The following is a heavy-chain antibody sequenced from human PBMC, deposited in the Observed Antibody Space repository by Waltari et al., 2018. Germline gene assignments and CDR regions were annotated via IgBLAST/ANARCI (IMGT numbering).Heavy chain of an antibody. CDR2: IYYRGTT. CDR3: ARVREYYDSSGYLAGDAFDI. Sequence: QVQLQESGPGLVKPSETLSLTCTVSGGSISSHYWSWIRQPPGKGLEWIGYIYYRGTTSYNPSRKDQVTISVTTAKNQFSLKLSSVTAADTAVDYCARVREYYDSSGYLAGDAFDIWGQGTMVTVSS. V-gene: IGHV4-59*11. J-gene: IGHJ3*02. CDR1: GGSISSHY. D-gene: IGHD3-22*01.